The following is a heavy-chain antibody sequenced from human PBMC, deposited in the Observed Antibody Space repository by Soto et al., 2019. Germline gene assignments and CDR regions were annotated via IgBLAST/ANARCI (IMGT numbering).Heavy chain of an antibody. CDR1: GGTFSSYA. Sequence: QVQLVQSGAVVKKPGSSVKVSCKASGGTFSSYAISWVRQAPGQGLEWMGGIIPIFGTANYAQKFQGRVTITADESTSTAYMELSSLRSEDTAVYYCAGDERDTAMVEEDYYYGMDDWGQGSTVTVSS. V-gene: IGHV1-69*12. D-gene: IGHD5-18*01. CDR3: AGDERDTAMVEEDYYYGMDD. J-gene: IGHJ6*02. CDR2: IIPIFGTA.